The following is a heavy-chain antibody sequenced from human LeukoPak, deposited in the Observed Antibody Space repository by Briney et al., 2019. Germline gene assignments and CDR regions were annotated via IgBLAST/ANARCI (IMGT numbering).Heavy chain of an antibody. CDR3: AKAPAPYYYYYGMDV. CDR2: CDNGVTR. J-gene: IGHJ6*02. V-gene: IGHV3-23*01. Sequence: CDNGVTRYCADSVKGRFTISRDNSDNTVYLQMNSLRAEDTAIYYCAKAPAPYYYYYGMDVWGQGTAVTVSS.